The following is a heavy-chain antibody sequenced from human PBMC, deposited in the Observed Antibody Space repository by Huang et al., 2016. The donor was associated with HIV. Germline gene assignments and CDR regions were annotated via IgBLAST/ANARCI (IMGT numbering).Heavy chain of an antibody. D-gene: IGHD3-10*01. V-gene: IGHV3-30*18. J-gene: IGHJ4*02. CDR3: AKDPSPFGEFYYFDS. CDR2: ISYDGTSK. Sequence: QVQLVESGGGVVQPGRSLRLSCAASGFTFSSFAVHWVRQAPAQGLEWVSFISYDGTSKSYADSVKGRFTISRDNFKNTLYLQMNSLRADDTAVYYCAKDPSPFGEFYYFDSWGQGTLVTVSS. CDR1: GFTFSSFA.